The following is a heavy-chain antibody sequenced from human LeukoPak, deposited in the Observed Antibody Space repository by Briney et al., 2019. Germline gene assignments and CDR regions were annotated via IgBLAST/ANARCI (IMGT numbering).Heavy chain of an antibody. V-gene: IGHV3-11*04. J-gene: IGHJ4*02. CDR2: IGLSGSPL. CDR1: GFSFTRFY. D-gene: IGHD3-22*01. CDR3: ARKDFSSGSFSY. Sequence: PGGSLRLACAVSGFSFTRFYMSWIRQAPGKGLEWISYIGLSGSPLDYADSVRGGFTISRDNAKNSLYLELNSLRAEGTAVYYCARKDFSSGSFSYWGQGTLVTVSS.